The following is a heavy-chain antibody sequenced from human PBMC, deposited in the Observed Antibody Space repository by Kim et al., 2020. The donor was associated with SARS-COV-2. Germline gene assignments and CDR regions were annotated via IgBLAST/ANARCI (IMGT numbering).Heavy chain of an antibody. V-gene: IGHV1-69*04. CDR1: GGTFSSYA. Sequence: SVKVSCKASGGTFSSYAISWVRQAPGQRLEWMGRIIPILGIANYAQKFQGRVTITADKSTSTAYMELSSLRSEDTAVYYCASPIYGDYPSSLTDYYYYGMDVWGPGTTVTVSS. CDR2: IIPILGIA. J-gene: IGHJ6*02. D-gene: IGHD4-17*01. CDR3: ASPIYGDYPSSLTDYYYYGMDV.